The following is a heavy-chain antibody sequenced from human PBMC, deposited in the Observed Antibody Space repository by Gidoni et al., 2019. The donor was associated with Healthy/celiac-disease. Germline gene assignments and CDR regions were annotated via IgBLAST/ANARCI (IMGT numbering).Heavy chain of an antibody. Sequence: QVQLVQSGAEVKKPGSSVKVSCKASGGTFSSYAISWVRQAPGQGLEWMGGIIPIFGTANYAQKFQGRVTITADESTSTAYMELSSLRSEDTAVYYCARDPYYYDSSGYSPYNWFDPWGQGTLVTVSS. D-gene: IGHD3-22*01. CDR1: GGTFSSYA. J-gene: IGHJ5*02. CDR3: ARDPYYYDSSGYSPYNWFDP. V-gene: IGHV1-69*01. CDR2: IIPIFGTA.